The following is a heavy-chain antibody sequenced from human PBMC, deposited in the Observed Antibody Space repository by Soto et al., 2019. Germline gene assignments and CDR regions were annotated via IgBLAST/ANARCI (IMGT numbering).Heavy chain of an antibody. J-gene: IGHJ4*02. CDR3: ARESYYCSGATCAVDH. CDR1: GVTFSYYW. D-gene: IGHD2-15*01. CDR2: IKADGSEK. Sequence: AGSMRPSCAAYGVTFSYYWMTWVHRAPGNGLECVVTIKADGSEKYYVDSVKGRFTISRENAKNALYLQMNSLRAEDTAVYYCARESYYCSGATCAVDHWGQGTMFTVSS. V-gene: IGHV3-7*03.